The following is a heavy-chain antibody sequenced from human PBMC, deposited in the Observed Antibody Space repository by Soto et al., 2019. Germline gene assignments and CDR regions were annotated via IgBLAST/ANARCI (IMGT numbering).Heavy chain of an antibody. D-gene: IGHD3-10*01. V-gene: IGHV1-69*02. Sequence: QVQLVQSGAELKKPGSSVEVSCKASGDTFSFYTINWVRQAPGLGLEWMGRVNPILSMSNYAQKFQGRVTMTADKSTSTAYMELRSLRSEDTAFYYCATSYGSGYRAFDYWGQGALVTVSS. CDR2: VNPILSMS. J-gene: IGHJ4*02. CDR3: ATSYGSGYRAFDY. CDR1: GDTFSFYT.